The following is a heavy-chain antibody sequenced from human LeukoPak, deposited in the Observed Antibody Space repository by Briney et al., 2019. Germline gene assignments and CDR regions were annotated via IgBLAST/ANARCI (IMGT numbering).Heavy chain of an antibody. Sequence: SETLSLTCTVSGGSISSFYWSWIRQPAGKGLEWIGRISTSGNTSYNPSLRSRVTMSVDTSKNQFSLKLSSVTAADTAVYYCARAQTSGWYGESDPWGQGTLVTVFS. V-gene: IGHV4-4*07. CDR1: GGSISSFY. D-gene: IGHD6-19*01. CDR3: ARAQTSGWYGESDP. CDR2: ISTSGNT. J-gene: IGHJ5*02.